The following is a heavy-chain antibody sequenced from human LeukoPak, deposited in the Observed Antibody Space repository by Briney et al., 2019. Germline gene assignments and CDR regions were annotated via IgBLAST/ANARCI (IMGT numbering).Heavy chain of an antibody. CDR1: GFTFSSYE. V-gene: IGHV3-48*03. D-gene: IGHD3-22*01. Sequence: GGSLRLSCAASGFTFSSYEMNWVRQAPGKGLEGVSYISSSGITIYYADSVKGRFTISRDNARNSLYLQMNSLRAEDTAVYYCARDTYYYDSSGYLVLDYWGQGTLVTVSS. CDR3: ARDTYYYDSSGYLVLDY. CDR2: ISSSGITI. J-gene: IGHJ4*02.